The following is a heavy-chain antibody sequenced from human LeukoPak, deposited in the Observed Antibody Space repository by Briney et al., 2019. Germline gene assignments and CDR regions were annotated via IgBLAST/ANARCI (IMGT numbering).Heavy chain of an antibody. D-gene: IGHD1-7*01. CDR3: ARGRGLELPNYYYYYMDV. J-gene: IGHJ6*03. V-gene: IGHV4-34*01. Sequence: SETLSLTCAVYGGSFSGYYWSGIRQPPGKGLEWIGEINHSGSTNYNPSLKSRVTISVDTSKNQFSLKLSSVTAADTAVYYCARGRGLELPNYYYYYMDVWGKGTTVTVSS. CDR2: INHSGST. CDR1: GGSFSGYY.